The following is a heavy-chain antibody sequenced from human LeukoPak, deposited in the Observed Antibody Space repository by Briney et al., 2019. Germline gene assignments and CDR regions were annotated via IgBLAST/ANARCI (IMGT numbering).Heavy chain of an antibody. D-gene: IGHD3-10*01. Sequence: GGSLRLSCAASGFTFSNYGMIWVRQAPGRGWEWVSAISDSGDSTYYADSVKGRFTISRDNSKNTLYLQMNSLRAEDTAVYYCASHYGSGSSNWLDPWGQGTLVTVSS. J-gene: IGHJ5*02. CDR1: GFTFSNYG. CDR2: ISDSGDST. V-gene: IGHV3-23*01. CDR3: ASHYGSGSSNWLDP.